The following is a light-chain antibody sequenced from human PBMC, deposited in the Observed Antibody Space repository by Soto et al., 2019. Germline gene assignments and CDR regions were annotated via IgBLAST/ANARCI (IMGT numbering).Light chain of an antibody. CDR1: SSDVGGYNY. J-gene: IGLJ1*01. CDR3: SSYTSSSALTSYV. V-gene: IGLV2-14*01. CDR2: DVS. Sequence: QSVLTQPASVSGSPGQSITISCTGTSSDVGGYNYVSWYQQHPGKAPKLMIYDVSNRPSGVSNRFSGSKSGNTASLTISGLQAEDEADYYCSSYTSSSALTSYVFGTGTKVTAL.